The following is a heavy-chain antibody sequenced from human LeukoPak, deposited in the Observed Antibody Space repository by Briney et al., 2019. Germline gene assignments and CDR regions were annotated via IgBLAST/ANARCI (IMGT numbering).Heavy chain of an antibody. Sequence: SETLSLTCTVSGGSISSSNWWSWVRQPPGKGLEWIGEIYHSGSTNYNPSLKSRVTISVDKSKNQFSLKLSSVTAADTAVYYCARKVVVAATAGCFDYWGQGTLVTVSS. CDR2: IYHSGST. J-gene: IGHJ4*02. V-gene: IGHV4-4*02. CDR1: GGSISSSNW. D-gene: IGHD2-15*01. CDR3: ARKVVVAATAGCFDY.